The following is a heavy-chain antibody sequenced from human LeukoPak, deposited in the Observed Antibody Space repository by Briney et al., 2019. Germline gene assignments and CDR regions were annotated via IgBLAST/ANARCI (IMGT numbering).Heavy chain of an antibody. Sequence: SETLSLTCTVSGGSISSYYWSWIRQPPGKGLEWIAYVYYTGSANYNPSLKSRVTISVDTSKNQFSLKLSSVTAADTAVYYCARGYSYGYGYWGQGTLVTVSS. CDR1: GGSISSYY. V-gene: IGHV4-59*01. J-gene: IGHJ4*02. CDR3: ARGYSYGYGY. D-gene: IGHD5-18*01. CDR2: VYYTGSA.